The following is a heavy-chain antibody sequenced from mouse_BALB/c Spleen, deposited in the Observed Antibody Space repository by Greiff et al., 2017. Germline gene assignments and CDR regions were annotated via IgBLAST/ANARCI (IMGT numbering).Heavy chain of an antibody. D-gene: IGHD1-1*01. CDR2: INPSTGYT. CDR3: ARGDYGSSYWFAY. V-gene: IGHV1-7*01. J-gene: IGHJ3*01. Sequence: VQLKESGAELAKPGASVKMSCKASGYTFTSYWMHWVKQRPGQGLEWIGYINPSTGYTEYNQKFKDKATLTADKSSSTAYMQLSSLTSEDSAVYYCARGDYGSSYWFAYWGQGTLVTVSA. CDR1: GYTFTSYW.